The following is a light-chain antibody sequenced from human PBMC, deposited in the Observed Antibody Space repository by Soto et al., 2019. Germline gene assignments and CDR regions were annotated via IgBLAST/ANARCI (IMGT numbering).Light chain of an antibody. CDR2: KAS. V-gene: IGKV1-5*03. CDR1: HSISSW. J-gene: IGKJ1*01. CDR3: QQYNSYPWT. Sequence: DIQMTQSPSTLSASVGDRVTITCRASHSISSWLAWYQQKPGKAPKRLIYKASSLESGVPSRFSGSGSGTEFTLTISSRQPEDFATYYCQQYNSYPWTFGQGTKVEIK.